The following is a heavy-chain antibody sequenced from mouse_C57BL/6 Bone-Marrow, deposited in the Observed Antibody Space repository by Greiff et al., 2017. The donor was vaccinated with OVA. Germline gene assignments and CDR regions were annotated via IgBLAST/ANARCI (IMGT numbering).Heavy chain of an antibody. J-gene: IGHJ1*03. Sequence: EVMLVESGGGLVKPGGSLKLSCAASGFTFRSYAMSWVRQTPEKRLEWVATISDGGSYTSYPDNVKGRSTISSDHATNKLYLQMSQLKSEDTARDYGARGPDYSPLYWYFDDWGTGTTVTVSS. V-gene: IGHV5-4*03. CDR3: ARGPDYSPLYWYFDD. D-gene: IGHD2-12*01. CDR1: GFTFRSYA. CDR2: ISDGGSYT.